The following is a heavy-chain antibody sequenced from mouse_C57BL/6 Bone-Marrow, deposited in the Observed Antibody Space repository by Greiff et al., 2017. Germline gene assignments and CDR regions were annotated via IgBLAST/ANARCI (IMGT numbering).Heavy chain of an antibody. J-gene: IGHJ2*01. V-gene: IGHV1-5*01. D-gene: IGHD1-1*01. CDR3: TRRDHYYGSYFDY. Sequence: VQLQQSGTVLARPGASVKMSCKTSGYTFTSYWMHWVKQRPGQGREWIGAIYPGNSDTSYNQKFKGKAKLTAVTSASTAYMELSSLTNEDSAVYYCTRRDHYYGSYFDYWGQGTTLTVSS. CDR1: GYTFTSYW. CDR2: IYPGNSDT.